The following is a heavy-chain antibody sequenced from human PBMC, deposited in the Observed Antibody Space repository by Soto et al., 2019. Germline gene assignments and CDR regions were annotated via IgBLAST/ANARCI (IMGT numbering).Heavy chain of an antibody. D-gene: IGHD3-3*01. Sequence: QVQLVQSGAEVKKPGASVKVSCKASGYTFSTYGFSWVRQAPGQGLEWMGWIGADNGDTNYAQNFQGRVTMTTDKSTTTSYMELRSLTSDDTAVYFCARDWTGAEGFDPWGQGTLVTLSS. CDR3: ARDWTGAEGFDP. CDR1: GYTFSTYG. V-gene: IGHV1-18*01. J-gene: IGHJ5*02. CDR2: IGADNGDT.